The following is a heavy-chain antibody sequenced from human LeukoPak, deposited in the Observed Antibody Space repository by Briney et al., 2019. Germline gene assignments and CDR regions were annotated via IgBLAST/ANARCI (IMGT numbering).Heavy chain of an antibody. CDR1: GFSFSSYA. J-gene: IGHJ4*02. CDR2: ISASGDST. Sequence: GGSLRLSCAASGFSFSSYAMTWVRQAPGKGLGWVSGISASGDSTNYADSVKGRFTISRDNSKNTVYLQVNSLRAEDTAVYYCASFPRADMGLIILDYWGQGTLVTVSS. CDR3: ASFPRADMGLIILDY. V-gene: IGHV3-23*01. D-gene: IGHD3-16*02.